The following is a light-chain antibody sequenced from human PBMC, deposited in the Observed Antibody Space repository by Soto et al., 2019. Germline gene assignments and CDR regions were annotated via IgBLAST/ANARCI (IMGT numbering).Light chain of an antibody. Sequence: DIQMTQSPSTLSASVGDRVTITCRASQSISSWLAWYQQKPGKAPKLLIYDASSLESGVPSRFSGSGSGTEFTLTISSMQPDAFANYYCQQYNSYPKTLGQGTKVDIK. J-gene: IGKJ1*01. CDR1: QSISSW. CDR3: QQYNSYPKT. V-gene: IGKV1-5*01. CDR2: DAS.